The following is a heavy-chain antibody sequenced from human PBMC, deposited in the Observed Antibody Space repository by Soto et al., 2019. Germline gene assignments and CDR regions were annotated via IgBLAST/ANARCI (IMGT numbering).Heavy chain of an antibody. J-gene: IGHJ4*02. CDR3: AKGYSGYYYYFDY. CDR2: ISAGGST. D-gene: IGHD5-12*01. V-gene: IGHV3-23*01. CDR1: GFTFSTYA. Sequence: EVQLLESGGGLVQPGGSLRLSCTASGFTFSTYAMSWVRRAPGKGLKWVSAISAGGSTYYADSVKGRFTISRDNSKNTLYLQMNSLRAEDTAVYYCAKGYSGYYYYFDYWGQGTLVTVSS.